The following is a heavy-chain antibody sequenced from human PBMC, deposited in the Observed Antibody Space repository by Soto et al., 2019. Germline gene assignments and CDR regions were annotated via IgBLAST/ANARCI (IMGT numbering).Heavy chain of an antibody. V-gene: IGHV1-69*06. J-gene: IGHJ6*02. D-gene: IGHD6-6*01. CDR3: ARVGGSSSSLYYYGMDV. CDR1: GGTLSSYA. Sequence: VKVSCKASGGTLSSYAISWVRQAPGQGLEWMGGIIPIFGTANYAQKFQGRVTITADKSTSTAYMELSSLRSEDTAVYYCARVGGSSSSLYYYGMDVWGQGTTVTVSS. CDR2: IIPIFGTA.